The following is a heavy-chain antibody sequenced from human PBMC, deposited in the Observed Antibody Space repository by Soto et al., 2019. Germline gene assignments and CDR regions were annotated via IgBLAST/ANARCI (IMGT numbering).Heavy chain of an antibody. D-gene: IGHD1-1*01. CDR2: ISYEGSNT. CDR1: GFTFGTYA. CDR3: ARVTPGNNLYDCSGMDV. J-gene: IGHJ6*02. Sequence: QVQLVESGGGVVQPGRSLRLSCVASGFTFGTYAIHWVRQAPGKGLQWVALISYEGSNTYYADSVKGRFTVSRDNSKSTLYLQMNSLRPEDTGVYYCARVTPGNNLYDCSGMDVWGQGTSVTVSS. V-gene: IGHV3-30-3*01.